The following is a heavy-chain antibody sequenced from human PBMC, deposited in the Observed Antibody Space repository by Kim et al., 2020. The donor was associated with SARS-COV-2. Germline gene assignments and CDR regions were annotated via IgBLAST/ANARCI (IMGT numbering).Heavy chain of an antibody. CDR3: ARDIVVVVAAASSYYYYGMDV. V-gene: IGHV1-69*06. D-gene: IGHD2-15*01. CDR1: GGTFSSYA. J-gene: IGHJ6*02. Sequence: SVKVSCKASGGTFSSYAISWVRQAPGQGLEWMGGIIPIFGTANYAQKFQGRVTITADKSTSTAYMELSSLRSEDTAVYYCARDIVVVVAAASSYYYYGMDVWGQGTTVTVSS. CDR2: IIPIFGTA.